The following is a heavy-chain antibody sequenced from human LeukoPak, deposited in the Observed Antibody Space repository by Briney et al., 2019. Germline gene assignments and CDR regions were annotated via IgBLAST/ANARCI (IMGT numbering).Heavy chain of an antibody. J-gene: IGHJ4*02. CDR2: ISAYNGNT. D-gene: IGHD3-3*01. Sequence: ASVKVSCKASGYTFTSYGISWVRQAPGQGLEWMGWISAYNGNTNYAQKLQGRVTMTTDTSTSTAYMELRSLRSDDTAVYYCARGEVNTIFGVVTQEWNYFDYWGQGTLVTVSS. V-gene: IGHV1-18*01. CDR1: GYTFTSYG. CDR3: ARGEVNTIFGVVTQEWNYFDY.